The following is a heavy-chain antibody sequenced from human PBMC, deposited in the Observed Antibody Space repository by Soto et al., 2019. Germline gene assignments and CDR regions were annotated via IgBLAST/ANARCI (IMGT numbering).Heavy chain of an antibody. Sequence: EVQLLESGGGLVQPGGSLRLSCAASGFTFSSYAMSWVRQAPGKGLEWVSAISGSGGSTYYADSVKGRFTISRDNSKNTLYLQMNSLRAEDTAVYYCANSNLWFGELLLGYWGQGTLVTVSS. CDR2: ISGSGGST. CDR3: ANSNLWFGELLLGY. CDR1: GFTFSSYA. D-gene: IGHD3-10*01. J-gene: IGHJ4*02. V-gene: IGHV3-23*01.